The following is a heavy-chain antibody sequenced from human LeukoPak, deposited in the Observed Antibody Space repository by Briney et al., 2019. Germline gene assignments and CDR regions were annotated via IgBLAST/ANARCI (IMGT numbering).Heavy chain of an antibody. Sequence: EWVSTISASGGSTFYADSVKGRFTFSRYNSKTTLYLQMNSLRAEDTAVYYCAKDHDYGDFGGSYYYMDVWGKGTTVTVSS. D-gene: IGHD4-17*01. J-gene: IGHJ6*03. V-gene: IGHV3-23*01. CDR3: AKDHDYGDFGGSYYYMDV. CDR2: ISASGGST.